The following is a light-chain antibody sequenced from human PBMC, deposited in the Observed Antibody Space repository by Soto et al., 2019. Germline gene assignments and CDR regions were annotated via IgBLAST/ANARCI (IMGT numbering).Light chain of an antibody. CDR3: QQSYSSTWT. CDR1: QSIGGY. CDR2: AAS. V-gene: IGKV1-39*01. Sequence: DIQMTQSPSSLSASVGDRFTITFRASQSIGGYLTWYQQLPGKAPKLLIFAASGLQSGVPSRFSGSGSGTEFTLTISSLQREDFAIYYCQQSYSSTWTFSQGTKVDI. J-gene: IGKJ1*01.